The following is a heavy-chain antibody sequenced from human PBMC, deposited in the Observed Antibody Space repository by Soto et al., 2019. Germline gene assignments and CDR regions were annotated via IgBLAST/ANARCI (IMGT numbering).Heavy chain of an antibody. CDR2: IYHSGST. CDR1: GYSISSGYY. V-gene: IGHV4-38-2*02. Sequence: PSETLSLTCAVSGYSISSGYYWGWIRQPPGKGLEWIGSIYHSGSTYYNPSLKSRVTISVDTSKNQFSLKPSSVTAADTAVYYCARERITMVRGELYYYYGMDVWGQGTTVTVS. D-gene: IGHD3-10*01. J-gene: IGHJ6*02. CDR3: ARERITMVRGELYYYYGMDV.